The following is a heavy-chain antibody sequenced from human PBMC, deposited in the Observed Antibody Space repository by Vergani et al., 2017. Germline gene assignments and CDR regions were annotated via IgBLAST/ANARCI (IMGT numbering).Heavy chain of an antibody. D-gene: IGHD2-2*01. J-gene: IGHJ6*03. CDR3: ARNLGYCSSTSCFDYYMDV. Sequence: QVQLVESGGGVVQPGGSLRLSCAASGFTFSSYGMHWVRQAPGKGLEWVAVIWYDGSNKYYADSVKGRFTISRDNSKNTLYLQMNSLRAEDTAVYYCARNLGYCSSTSCFDYYMDVWGKGTTVTVAS. CDR2: IWYDGSNK. V-gene: IGHV3-33*01. CDR1: GFTFSSYG.